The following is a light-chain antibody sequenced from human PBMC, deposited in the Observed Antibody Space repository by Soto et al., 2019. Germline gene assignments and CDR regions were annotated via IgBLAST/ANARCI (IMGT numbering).Light chain of an antibody. CDR2: EVS. Sequence: QSALTQPASVSGSPGQSITISCTGTSSDVGSYDLVSWYQQHPGNAPKLMIYEVSKRPSGVSNRFSGSKSGNTASLTISGLQAEDEADYYCSSYTSSSTPLVFGTGTKLTVL. V-gene: IGLV2-14*02. CDR1: SSDVGSYDL. CDR3: SSYTSSSTPLV. J-gene: IGLJ1*01.